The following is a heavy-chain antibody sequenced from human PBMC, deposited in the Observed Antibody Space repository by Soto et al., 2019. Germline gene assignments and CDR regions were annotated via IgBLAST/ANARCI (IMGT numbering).Heavy chain of an antibody. V-gene: IGHV3-48*03. CDR3: AREGDAGGYRFDI. CDR2: ISSSGGTK. J-gene: IGHJ3*02. CDR1: GFTFSTYE. Sequence: EVQLVESGGGLVQPGWSLRLSCAASGFTFSTYEIHWVRQAPGEGLEWVSYISSSGGTKYYADSVKGRFTISRDNAQSSLYLQMNSLRVDDTAIYYCAREGDAGGYRFDIWGQGTMVTVSS. D-gene: IGHD5-12*01.